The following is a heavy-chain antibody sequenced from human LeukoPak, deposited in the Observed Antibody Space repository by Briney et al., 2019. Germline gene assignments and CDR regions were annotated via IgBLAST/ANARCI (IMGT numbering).Heavy chain of an antibody. CDR3: AKDGRATITFDY. D-gene: IGHD5-24*01. J-gene: IGHJ4*02. Sequence: QPGGSLRLSCSASGFTFSSYALSWVRQVPGKGLEWVSVISGSGDTTVYADSVKGRFTVSRDNYKNTVYLQMSSLRAEDSAVYYCAKDGRATITFDYWGQGTLVTVS. CDR2: ISGSGDTT. CDR1: GFTFSSYA. V-gene: IGHV3-23*01.